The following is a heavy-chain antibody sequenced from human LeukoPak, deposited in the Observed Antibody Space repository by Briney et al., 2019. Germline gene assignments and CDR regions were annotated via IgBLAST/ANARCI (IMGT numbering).Heavy chain of an antibody. CDR3: TTDHTYYDFWSGSNYNWFDP. CDR1: GFTFSSYE. Sequence: GGSLRLSCAASGFTFSSYEMNWVRQAPGKGLEWVSYISSSGSTIYYADSVKGRFTISRDNAKNSLYLQMNSLKTEDTAVYYCTTDHTYYDFWSGSNYNWFDPWGQGTLVTVSS. J-gene: IGHJ5*02. V-gene: IGHV3-48*03. CDR2: ISSSGSTI. D-gene: IGHD3-3*01.